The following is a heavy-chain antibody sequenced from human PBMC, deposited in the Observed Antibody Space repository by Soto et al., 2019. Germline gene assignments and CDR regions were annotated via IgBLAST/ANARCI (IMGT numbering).Heavy chain of an antibody. CDR1: GFTFDDYA. Sequence: PGGSLRLSCAASGFTFDDYAMHWVRQAPGKGLEWVSGISWNSGSICYADSVKGRFTISRDNAKNSLYLQMNSLRAEDTALYYCAKTGGPTWISYYYMDVWGKGTTVTVSS. CDR2: ISWNSGSI. CDR3: AKTGGPTWISYYYMDV. V-gene: IGHV3-9*01. D-gene: IGHD5-12*01. J-gene: IGHJ6*03.